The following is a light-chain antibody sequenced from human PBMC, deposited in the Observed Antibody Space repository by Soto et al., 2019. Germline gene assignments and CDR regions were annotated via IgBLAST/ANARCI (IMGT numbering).Light chain of an antibody. V-gene: IGKV1-33*01. CDR2: DAS. J-gene: IGKJ3*01. CDR3: QKCDYLPI. CDR1: HDITSY. Sequence: DIQMTQSPSSLSASVGDRVTITCQASHDITSYLNWYQHKPGKAPKLLIYDASLLEAGVPSRFSGSGSGTDFTFTISSLQPEDVATSYCQKCDYLPIFGPGTTVDFK.